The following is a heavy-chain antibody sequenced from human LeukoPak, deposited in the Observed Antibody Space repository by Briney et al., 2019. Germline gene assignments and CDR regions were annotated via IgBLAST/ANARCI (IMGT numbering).Heavy chain of an antibody. V-gene: IGHV3-30*18. CDR2: ISYDGSNK. CDR1: GFTFSSYG. CDR3: AKASYYYDSSGDFDY. D-gene: IGHD3-22*01. J-gene: IGHJ4*02. Sequence: GGSLRLSCAASGFTFSSYGMHWVRQAPGKGPEWVAVISYDGSNKYYADSVKGRFTISRDNSKNTLYLQMNSLRAEDTAVYYCAKASYYYDSSGDFDYWGQGTLVTVSS.